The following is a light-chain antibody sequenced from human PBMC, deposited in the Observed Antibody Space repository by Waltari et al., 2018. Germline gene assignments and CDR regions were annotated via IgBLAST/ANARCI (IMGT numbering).Light chain of an antibody. CDR2: CAS. CDR3: QQYYRAPQT. V-gene: IGKV4-1*01. Sequence: DFVMTQSPDSLAVSLGERATINCTSSRSVLYSSNNKNYLAWYQQKPRQPPKLLIYCASARESGVPDRCSGSGSATDFTLTSSSLQDEDVAVYYCQQYYRAPQTFGQGTKVEIK. CDR1: RSVLYSSNNKNY. J-gene: IGKJ1*01.